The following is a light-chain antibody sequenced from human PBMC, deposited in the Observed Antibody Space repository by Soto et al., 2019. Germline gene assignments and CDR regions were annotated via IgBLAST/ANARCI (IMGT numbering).Light chain of an antibody. Sequence: EIVLTQSPSNMSLSPGERATLSCRASQNIGNFLAWYQHKPGQAPRLLIYDASKRATGIPARFSGSGSGTDFDLTIISLEPTDFAVYDCQQRTTWPPLFAVGPGTRVDIK. CDR3: QQRTTWPPLFA. J-gene: IGKJ3*01. CDR2: DAS. V-gene: IGKV3-11*01. CDR1: QNIGNF.